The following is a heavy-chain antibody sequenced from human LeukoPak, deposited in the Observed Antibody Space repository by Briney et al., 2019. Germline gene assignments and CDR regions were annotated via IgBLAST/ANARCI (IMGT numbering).Heavy chain of an antibody. D-gene: IGHD2-2*01. V-gene: IGHV3-21*01. CDR1: GFTFSSYS. CDR3: ARACSTSDIDY. Sequence: GGSLRLSCAAPGFTFSSYSMNWVRQAPGKGLEWVSSISSSSSYIYYADSVKGRFTISRDNAKNSLYLQMNSLRAEDTAVYYCARACSTSDIDYWGQGTLVTVSS. J-gene: IGHJ4*02. CDR2: ISSSSSYI.